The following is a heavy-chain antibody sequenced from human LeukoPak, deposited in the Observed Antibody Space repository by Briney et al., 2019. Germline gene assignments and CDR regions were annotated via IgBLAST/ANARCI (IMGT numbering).Heavy chain of an antibody. CDR2: ISSGGSTI. J-gene: IGHJ3*02. D-gene: IGHD6-19*01. V-gene: IGHV3-48*03. CDR1: GFTFSSYE. CDR3: AKAPRSLRSGWILAFDI. Sequence: PGGSLRLSCAASGFTFSSYEMNWVRQAPGKGLEWVSYISSGGSTIYYADSVKGRFTISSDNSKSTLYLQMNSLRAEDTAVYYCAKAPRSLRSGWILAFDIWGQGTMVTVSS.